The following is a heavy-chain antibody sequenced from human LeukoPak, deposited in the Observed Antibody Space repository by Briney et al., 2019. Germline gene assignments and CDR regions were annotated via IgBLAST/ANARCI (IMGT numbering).Heavy chain of an antibody. CDR1: GYTLTSNY. D-gene: IGHD5-24*01. CDR2: ISPRGGST. J-gene: IGHJ5*02. V-gene: IGHV1-46*01. Sequence: ASVKVSCKAFGYTLTSNYMRWVRQAPGQGPEWMGVISPRGGSTTYAQKFKGRVTLTRDMSRSTDYLELSSLRSEDTAVYYCARDNSVRDEAWGFNPWGQGTLVTVSS. CDR3: ARDNSVRDEAWGFNP.